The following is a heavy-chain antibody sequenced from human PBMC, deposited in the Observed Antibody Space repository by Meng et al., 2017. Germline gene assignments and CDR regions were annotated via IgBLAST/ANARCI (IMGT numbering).Heavy chain of an antibody. CDR1: GFTFSSYW. CDR2: INSDGSST. CDR3: ARGRGKLISAPADY. V-gene: IGHV3-74*01. J-gene: IGHJ4*02. D-gene: IGHD3-16*01. Sequence: GESLKISCAASGFTFSSYWMHWVRQAPGKGLVWVSRINSDGSSTSYADSVKGRFTISRDNAKNTLYLQMNSLRAEDTAVYYCARGRGKLISAPADYWSQGTLVTVSS.